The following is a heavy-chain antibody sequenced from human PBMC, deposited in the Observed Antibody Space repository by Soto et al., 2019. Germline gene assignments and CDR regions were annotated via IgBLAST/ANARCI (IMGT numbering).Heavy chain of an antibody. Sequence: ASVKVSCKASGYTFTSYGISWVRQAPGQGLEWMGWISPYNGNTNYAQKLQGRVTVTTDTSTSTAYMDLRSLRSDDTAVYYCARGIGGWFGVAYYYGMDVWGQGTTVTVSS. D-gene: IGHD3-10*01. CDR2: ISPYNGNT. V-gene: IGHV1-18*01. CDR3: ARGIGGWFGVAYYYGMDV. J-gene: IGHJ6*02. CDR1: GYTFTSYG.